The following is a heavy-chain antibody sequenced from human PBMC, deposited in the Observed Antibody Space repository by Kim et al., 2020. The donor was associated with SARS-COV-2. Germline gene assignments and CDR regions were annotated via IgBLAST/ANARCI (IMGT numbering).Heavy chain of an antibody. D-gene: IGHD6-13*01. CDR2: IYPGDSDT. CDR3: ARHAISSSWYDYLDY. CDR1: GYRFTSYW. Sequence: GESLKISCKGSGYRFTSYWIAWVRQMPGKGLEWMGIIYPGDSDTRYSPSFQGQVTISADKSISTAYLQWSSLKASDTAMYYCARHAISSSWYDYLDYWGQGTLVTVSS. V-gene: IGHV5-51*01. J-gene: IGHJ4*02.